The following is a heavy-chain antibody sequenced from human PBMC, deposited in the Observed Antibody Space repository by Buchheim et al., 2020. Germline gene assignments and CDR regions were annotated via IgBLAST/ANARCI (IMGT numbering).Heavy chain of an antibody. CDR2: ISGSGGST. V-gene: IGHV3-23*01. CDR1: GFTFSSYA. D-gene: IGHD2-15*01. Sequence: EVQLLESGGGLVQPGGSLRLSCAASGFTFSSYAMSWVRQAPGKGLEWVSAISGSGGSTYYADSVKGRFTISRDNSKNTLYLQMNSLRAEDTAVYYCAKARLGYCSGGSCYGMDVWGQGTT. CDR3: AKARLGYCSGGSCYGMDV. J-gene: IGHJ6*02.